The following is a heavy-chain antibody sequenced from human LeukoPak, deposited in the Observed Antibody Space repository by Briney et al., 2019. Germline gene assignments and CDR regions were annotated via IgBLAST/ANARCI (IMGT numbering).Heavy chain of an antibody. V-gene: IGHV4-59*08. Sequence: SETLSLTCTVYGGSISSYYWSWVRQPPGRGLEWIGHIYYSGSTNYNPSLKSRVTISVDTSKNQFSLKLSSVTAADTAVYYCARHQCNTFGGVIVCSSFRNWFDPWGQGTLVTVSS. D-gene: IGHD3-16*02. CDR2: IYYSGST. CDR1: GGSISSYY. CDR3: ARHQCNTFGGVIVCSSFRNWFDP. J-gene: IGHJ5*02.